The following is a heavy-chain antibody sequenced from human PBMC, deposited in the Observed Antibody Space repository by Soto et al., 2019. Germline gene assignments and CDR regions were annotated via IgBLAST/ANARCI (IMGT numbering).Heavy chain of an antibody. Sequence: QVQLQESGPGLVKPSGTLSLTCGVSGDSISSINWWSWVRQSPGKGLEWIGEISHSGDTNYTPALLSRVILSLDKSKDQVSLKLTSVTAADTAVYFCARLSGFFTMAPFDPWGQGTVVTVSS. CDR1: GDSISSINW. V-gene: IGHV4-4*02. D-gene: IGHD3-10*01. CDR3: ARLSGFFTMAPFDP. CDR2: ISHSGDT. J-gene: IGHJ5*02.